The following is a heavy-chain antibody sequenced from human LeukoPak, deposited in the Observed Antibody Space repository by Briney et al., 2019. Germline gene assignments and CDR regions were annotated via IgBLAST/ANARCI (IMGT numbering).Heavy chain of an antibody. CDR3: VRDYVWGTSNSDY. V-gene: IGHV3-7*01. J-gene: IGHJ4*02. D-gene: IGHD3-16*01. Sequence: GGSLRLSCAASGFTFSNSCMSCVRQAPGEGLEWLTNIKEDGSKTYYVDSVKVRFTISRDNAKNSLYLQMNSLGAEDTAVYYCVRDYVWGTSNSDYWGQGTLGTVSS. CDR2: IKEDGSKT. CDR1: GFTFSNSC.